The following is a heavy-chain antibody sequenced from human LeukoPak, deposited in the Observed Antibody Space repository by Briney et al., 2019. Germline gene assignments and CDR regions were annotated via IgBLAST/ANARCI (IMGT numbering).Heavy chain of an antibody. CDR3: ARSPGGYNYNGMDV. CDR1: GFTFSSYA. CDR2: ISSSGGSI. Sequence: GGSLRLSCAASGFTFSSYAMSWVRQAPGKGLEWVSTISSSGGSIYYADSVKGRLTIPRDNAKNSLYLQMNSLRAEDTAVYYCARSPGGYNYNGMDVWGQGTTVTVSS. J-gene: IGHJ6*02. V-gene: IGHV3-23*01.